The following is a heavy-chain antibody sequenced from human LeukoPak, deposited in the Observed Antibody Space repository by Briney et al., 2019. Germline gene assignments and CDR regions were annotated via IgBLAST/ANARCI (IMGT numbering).Heavy chain of an antibody. CDR3: AKTAEWFGEFPFDY. Sequence: GESLKISCKGSGYTFTNYWIGWVRPMPGKGLEWMGIIYPGDSDTKYSPSFQGQVTISADKSTTTAYLEWGSLKASDTAIYYCAKTAEWFGEFPFDYWGQGTLVTVSS. CDR2: IYPGDSDT. V-gene: IGHV5-51*01. CDR1: GYTFTNYW. J-gene: IGHJ4*02. D-gene: IGHD3-10*01.